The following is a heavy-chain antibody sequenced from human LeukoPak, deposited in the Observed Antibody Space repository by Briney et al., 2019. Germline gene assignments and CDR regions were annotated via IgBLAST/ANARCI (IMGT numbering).Heavy chain of an antibody. V-gene: IGHV1-2*02. CDR3: ARATNLGHGDSIAARLDYYYYYYMDV. Sequence: ASVKVSCKASGYTFTGYYMHWVRQAPGQGLEWMGWINPNSGGTNYAQKFQGRVTMTRDTSISTAYMELSRLRSDDTAVYYCARATNLGHGDSIAARLDYYYYYYMDVWGKGTTVTVSS. D-gene: IGHD6-6*01. CDR2: INPNSGGT. CDR1: GYTFTGYY. J-gene: IGHJ6*03.